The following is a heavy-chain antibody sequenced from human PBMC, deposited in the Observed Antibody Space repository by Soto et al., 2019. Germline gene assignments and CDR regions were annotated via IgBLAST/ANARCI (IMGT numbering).Heavy chain of an antibody. J-gene: IGHJ5*02. CDR2: IYYSGST. CDR3: EGHGISNTTPPNWFDP. D-gene: IGHD3-3*02. Sequence: QLQLQESGPGLVKPSETLSLTCTVSGGSISSSSYYWGWIRQPPGKGLEWIGSIYYSGSTYYNPPIKVRVTRTVDMSKNQFSLNPSSVTAADTAGDYCEGHGISNTTPPNWFDPWGQGTLVTVSS. CDR1: GGSISSSSYY. V-gene: IGHV4-39*01.